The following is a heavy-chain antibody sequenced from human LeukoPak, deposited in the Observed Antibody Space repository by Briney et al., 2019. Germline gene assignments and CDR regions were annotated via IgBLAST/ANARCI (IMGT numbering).Heavy chain of an antibody. D-gene: IGHD3-22*01. J-gene: IGHJ4*02. Sequence: PGGSLKLSCAASGLTFSSYWMRWVRQAPGKGLEWVANIKRDGSEKYYVDSVKGRFTISRDNAKNSLYLQMNSLRAEDTAVYYCARDLMYYYDSSGFDYWGQGTLVTVSS. CDR2: IKRDGSEK. V-gene: IGHV3-7*01. CDR1: GLTFSSYW. CDR3: ARDLMYYYDSSGFDY.